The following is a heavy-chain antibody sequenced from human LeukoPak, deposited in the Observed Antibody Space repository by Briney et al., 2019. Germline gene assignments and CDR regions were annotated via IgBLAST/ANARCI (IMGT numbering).Heavy chain of an antibody. V-gene: IGHV6-1*01. CDR3: ASSRAATIDC. Sequence: SQTLSLTCAISGDSVSSKSAAWNWIRQSPSRGLEWVGRTYYRSKWSNDYAASVKSRITVNPDTSKNQFSLQLSSLTPEDSAAYYCASSRAATIDCGGQGTLVTVSS. CDR1: GDSVSSKSAA. J-gene: IGHJ4*02. CDR2: TYYRSKWSN. D-gene: IGHD2-15*01.